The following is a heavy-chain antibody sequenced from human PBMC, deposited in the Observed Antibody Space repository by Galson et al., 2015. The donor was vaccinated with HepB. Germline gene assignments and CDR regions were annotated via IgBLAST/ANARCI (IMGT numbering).Heavy chain of an antibody. Sequence: SVKVSCKVSGYTLTELSMHWVRQAPGKGLEWMGGFDPEDGETIYAQKFQGRVTMTEDTSTDTADMELSSLRSEDTAVYYCATSLTFGGVIVGIPPPRPYYGMDVWGQGTTVTVSS. D-gene: IGHD3-16*02. V-gene: IGHV1-24*01. J-gene: IGHJ6*02. CDR1: GYTLTELS. CDR2: FDPEDGET. CDR3: ATSLTFGGVIVGIPPPRPYYGMDV.